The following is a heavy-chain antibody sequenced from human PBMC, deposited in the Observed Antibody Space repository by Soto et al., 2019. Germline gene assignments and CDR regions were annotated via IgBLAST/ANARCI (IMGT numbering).Heavy chain of an antibody. CDR3: ARGWSGDSSPFDY. V-gene: IGHV4-34*01. CDR1: GGSFSGYY. CDR2: INHSGST. Sequence: QVQLQQWGAGLLKPSETLSLTCAVYGGSFSGYYWSWIRQPPGKGLEWIGEINHSGSTNYNPSLKSRVTISVDTSKNQFSLKLSSVTAADTAVYYCARGWSGDSSPFDYRGQGTLVTVSS. J-gene: IGHJ4*02. D-gene: IGHD6-6*01.